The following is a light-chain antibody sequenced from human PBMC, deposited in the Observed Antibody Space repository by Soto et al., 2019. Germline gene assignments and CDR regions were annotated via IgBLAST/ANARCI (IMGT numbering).Light chain of an antibody. Sequence: IQMTQSPSSLSASVGDRVTFTCRASQSIERYLNWYQQKPGKAHNLLIYAASSLQSGVPSRFRYSGAGKSLTVAISTLQPEDPATYYCQHSYSGQGRLGQGTKVDIK. V-gene: IGKV1-39*01. CDR1: QSIERY. CDR3: QHSYSGQGR. J-gene: IGKJ1*01. CDR2: AAS.